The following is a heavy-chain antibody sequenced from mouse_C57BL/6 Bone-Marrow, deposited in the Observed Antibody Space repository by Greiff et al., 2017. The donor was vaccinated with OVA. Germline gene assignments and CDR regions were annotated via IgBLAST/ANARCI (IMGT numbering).Heavy chain of an antibody. V-gene: IGHV1-69*01. D-gene: IGHD1-1*01. CDR3: ARSGHITTVPDY. J-gene: IGHJ2*01. CDR1: GYTFTSYW. CDR2: IDPSDSYT. Sequence: QVQLKQPGAELVMPGASVKLSCKASGYTFTSYWMHWVKQRPGQGLEWIGEIDPSDSYTNYNQKFKGKSTLTVDKSSSTAYMQLSSLTSEDSAVYYCARSGHITTVPDYWGQGTTLTVSS.